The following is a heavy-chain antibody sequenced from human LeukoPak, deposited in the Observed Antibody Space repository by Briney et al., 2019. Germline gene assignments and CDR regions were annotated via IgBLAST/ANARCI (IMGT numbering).Heavy chain of an antibody. J-gene: IGHJ4*02. CDR3: ARELAAAGWGGVDY. CDR2: IIPIFGTA. Sequence: ASVKVSCKASGGTFSSYAISWVRQAPGQGLEWMGGIIPIFGTANYAQRFQGRVTMTRNTSISTAYMELSSLRSEDTAVYYCARELAAAGWGGVDYWGQGTLVTVSS. CDR1: GGTFSSYA. V-gene: IGHV1-69*05. D-gene: IGHD6-13*01.